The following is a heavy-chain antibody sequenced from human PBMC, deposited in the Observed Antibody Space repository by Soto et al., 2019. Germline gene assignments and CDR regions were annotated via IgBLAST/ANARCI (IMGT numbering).Heavy chain of an antibody. J-gene: IGHJ4*02. V-gene: IGHV3-66*01. CDR2: IYSGGGT. CDR1: GFTISNNY. Sequence: EVQLVESGGGLVQPGGSLRLSCADSGFTISNNYMTWVRQAPGKGLALVSLIYSGGGTYYADSVKGRLTISRDNSKTTVYRQMNSLRDEDTAVYYCARNVPVTVLGYRGQGTLVTVSS. D-gene: IGHD2-21*02. CDR3: ARNVPVTVLGY.